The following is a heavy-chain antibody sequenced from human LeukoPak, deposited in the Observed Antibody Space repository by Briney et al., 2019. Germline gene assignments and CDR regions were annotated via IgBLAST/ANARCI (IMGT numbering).Heavy chain of an antibody. V-gene: IGHV4-34*01. D-gene: IGHD6-6*01. CDR1: GGSFSGYY. CDR3: ARGCCSSSSVWFDP. CDR2: INHSGST. Sequence: SETLSLTCAVYGGSFSGYYWSWIRQPPGKGLEWIGEINHSGSTNYNPSLKSRVTISVDTSKNQFSLKLSSVTAADTAAYYCARGCCSSSSVWFDPWGQGTLATVSS. J-gene: IGHJ5*02.